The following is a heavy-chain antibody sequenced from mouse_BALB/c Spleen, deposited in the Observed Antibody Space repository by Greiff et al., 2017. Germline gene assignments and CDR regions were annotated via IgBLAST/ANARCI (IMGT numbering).Heavy chain of an antibody. Sequence: EVKLVESGGGLVQPGGSLKLSCAASGFTFSSYTMSWVRQTPEKRLEWVATISSGGSYTYYPDSVKGRFTISRDNAKNTLYLQMSSLKSEDTAMYYCTREGDYWGQGTSVTVSS. CDR2: ISSGGSYT. J-gene: IGHJ4*01. CDR1: GFTFSSYT. V-gene: IGHV5-6-4*01. CDR3: TREGDY.